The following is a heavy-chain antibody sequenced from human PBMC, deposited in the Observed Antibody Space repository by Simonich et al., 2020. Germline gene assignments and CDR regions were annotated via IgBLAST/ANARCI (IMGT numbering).Heavy chain of an antibody. CDR3: ARNRLDY. Sequence: EVQLVESGGGLVQPGGSLRLSCAASGFTFSSYRMHWVRQAPGKGLGWVPRINSNRSRTSDADSGKGRFTISRDNAKNTLYLQMNSLGAEDTAVYYCARNRLDYWGQGTLVTVSS. CDR2: INSNRSRT. CDR1: GFTFSSYR. J-gene: IGHJ4*02. V-gene: IGHV3-74*01.